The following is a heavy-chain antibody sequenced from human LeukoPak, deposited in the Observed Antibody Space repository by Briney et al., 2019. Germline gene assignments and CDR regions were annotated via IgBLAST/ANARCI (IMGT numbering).Heavy chain of an antibody. Sequence: GGSLRLSCAASGFTFGSYGMHWVRQAPGKGLEWVAVISYDGSNKYYADSVKGRFTISRDNSKNTLYLQMNSLRAEDTAVYYCAKDQGGVCSSTSCYDYYYYYGMDVWGQGTTVTVSS. D-gene: IGHD2-2*01. J-gene: IGHJ6*02. V-gene: IGHV3-30*18. CDR1: GFTFGSYG. CDR2: ISYDGSNK. CDR3: AKDQGGVCSSTSCYDYYYYYGMDV.